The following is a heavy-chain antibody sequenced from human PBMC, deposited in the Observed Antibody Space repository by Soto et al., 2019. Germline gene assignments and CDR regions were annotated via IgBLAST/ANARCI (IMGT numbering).Heavy chain of an antibody. D-gene: IGHD1-7*01. CDR3: GRESGETWDYEAS. V-gene: IGHV4-4*07. CDR1: GGSMSPYR. Sequence: SETLSLTCTVSGGSMSPYRWSWIRQPAGKGLEWIGRLNTYGNTHYNPSLKSRVTVSVDTSRNQFFLTLRSVTAADSAVYHCGRESGETWDYEASWGHGTPVTVSS. CDR2: LNTYGNT. J-gene: IGHJ5*01.